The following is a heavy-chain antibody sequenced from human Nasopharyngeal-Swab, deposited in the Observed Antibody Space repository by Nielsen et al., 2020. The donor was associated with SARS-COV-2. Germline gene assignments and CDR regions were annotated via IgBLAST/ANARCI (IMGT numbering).Heavy chain of an antibody. Sequence: SQTLSLTCAISVDSVSSNSAACNWIRQSPSRGLEWLGRTYYRSKWYNDYAVSVKSRITINPDTSKNQFSLQLNSVTPEDTAVYYCARGVGSTSYYYYGMDVWGQGTTVTVSS. CDR2: TYYRSKWYN. D-gene: IGHD2-2*01. V-gene: IGHV6-1*01. J-gene: IGHJ6*02. CDR3: ARGVGSTSYYYYGMDV. CDR1: VDSVSSNSAA.